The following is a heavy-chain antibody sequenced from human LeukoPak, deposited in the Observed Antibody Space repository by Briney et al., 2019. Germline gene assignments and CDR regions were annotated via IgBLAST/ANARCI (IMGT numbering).Heavy chain of an antibody. D-gene: IGHD3-3*01. CDR2: VDPEDGET. CDR3: ATGNPRITIFGVGS. Sequence: ASVKISCKGSGYTFTDYYMHWVQQAPGKGLEWMGLVDPEDGETIYAEKFQGRVTITADTSTDTAYMELSSLRPEDTAVYYCATGNPRITIFGVGSWGQGTLVTVSS. J-gene: IGHJ4*02. V-gene: IGHV1-69-2*01. CDR1: GYTFTDYY.